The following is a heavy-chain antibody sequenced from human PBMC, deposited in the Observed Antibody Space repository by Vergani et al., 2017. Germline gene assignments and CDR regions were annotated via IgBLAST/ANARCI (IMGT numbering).Heavy chain of an antibody. CDR1: GFTFSSYG. V-gene: IGHV3-30*18. CDR2: ISYDGSNK. J-gene: IGHJ6*02. CDR3: AKAYYAVLAGCGYYGMDV. D-gene: IGHD3-9*01. Sequence: QVQLVESGGGVVQPGRSLRLSCAASGFTFSSYGMQWVRQAPGKGLEWEAVISYDGSNKYYADSVKGRFIISRDNSKNTLYLQMNSLRAEDTAVYYCAKAYYAVLAGCGYYGMDVWGQGTTVTVSS.